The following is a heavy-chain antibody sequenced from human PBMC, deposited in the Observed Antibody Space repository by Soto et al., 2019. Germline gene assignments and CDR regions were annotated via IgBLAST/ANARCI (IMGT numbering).Heavy chain of an antibody. CDR2: INHSGST. CDR1: GGSLTTYK. V-gene: IGHV4-34*01. J-gene: IGHJ6*02. Sequence: SETLSLTCAVYGGSLTTYKWSWIRQPPGKGLEWIGEINHSGSTNYNPSLKSRVTISVDTSKNQFSLKLSSVTAADTAVYYCAGDLVAAQPYYYYGMDVWGQGTTVTVSS. D-gene: IGHD6-13*01. CDR3: AGDLVAAQPYYYYGMDV.